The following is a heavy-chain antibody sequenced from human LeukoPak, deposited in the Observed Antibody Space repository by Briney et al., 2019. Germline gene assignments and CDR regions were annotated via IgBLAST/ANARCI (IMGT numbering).Heavy chain of an antibody. CDR2: ISPSGSIS. V-gene: IGHV3-23*01. D-gene: IGHD3-9*01. Sequence: GGSLRLSCAASGFTFSSYGIHWVRQAPGKGLEWVSGISPSGSISYYADSVKGRFTISRDNSKNTVSLQMNSLRAEDTALYYCARDLDWGAFDAWGQGTLVTVSS. CDR3: ARDLDWGAFDA. CDR1: GFTFSSYG. J-gene: IGHJ5*02.